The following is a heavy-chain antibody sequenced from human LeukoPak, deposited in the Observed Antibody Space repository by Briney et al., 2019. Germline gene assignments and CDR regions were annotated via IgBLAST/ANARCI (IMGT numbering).Heavy chain of an antibody. CDR3: ASIVGATSEYYFDY. CDR1: GFTFSSYAM. Sequence: GSLRLSCAASGFTFSSYAMSWVRQPPGKGLEWIGEIYHSGSTNYNPSLKSRVTISVDKSKNQFSLKLSSVTAADTAVYYCASIVGATSEYYFDYWGQGTLVTVSS. D-gene: IGHD1-26*01. V-gene: IGHV4-4*02. CDR2: IYHSGST. J-gene: IGHJ4*02.